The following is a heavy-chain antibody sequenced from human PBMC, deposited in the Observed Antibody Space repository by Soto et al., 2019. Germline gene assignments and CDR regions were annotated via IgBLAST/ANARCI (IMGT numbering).Heavy chain of an antibody. Sequence: PGGSLRLSCAASGFPISPCAMSWVRQAPGKGLEWVSAISGSGGSAYYAGSVKGRSTISRDNSKNTLYLQMNSLRAEDTAVYFCAKTRLYDNNEYHRDGFDVWGPGTAFTVSS. V-gene: IGHV3-23*01. D-gene: IGHD3-22*01. CDR1: GFPISPCA. J-gene: IGHJ6*02. CDR3: AKTRLYDNNEYHRDGFDV. CDR2: ISGSGGSA.